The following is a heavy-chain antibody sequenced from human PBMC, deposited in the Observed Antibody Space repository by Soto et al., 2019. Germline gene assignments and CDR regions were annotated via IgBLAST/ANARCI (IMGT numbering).Heavy chain of an antibody. CDR3: AKDPPIDYGGNSVDWFDP. Sequence: GGSLRLSCADSGFTFSSNAMSWVRQAPGKGLEWVSAISGSGGSTYYADSVKGRFTISRDNSKNTLYLQMNSLRAEDTAVYYCAKDPPIDYGGNSVDWFDPWGQGTLVTVSS. V-gene: IGHV3-23*01. CDR1: GFTFSSNA. D-gene: IGHD4-17*01. J-gene: IGHJ5*02. CDR2: ISGSGGST.